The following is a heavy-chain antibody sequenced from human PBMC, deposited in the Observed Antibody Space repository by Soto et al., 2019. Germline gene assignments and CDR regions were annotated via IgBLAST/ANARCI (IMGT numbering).Heavy chain of an antibody. D-gene: IGHD5-18*01. J-gene: IGHJ4*02. CDR1: GFTFSSYT. CDR3: ARGYGSADY. CDR2: ISSGSNYI. Sequence: EVQLVESGGGLVKPGGSLRLSRAASGFTFSSYTMNWVRQAPDKGLEWVSSISSGSNYIYYADSVKGRFTISRDNAKNSLYLQMNSLRAEDTAVYYCARGYGSADYWGQGTLVTVSS. V-gene: IGHV3-21*01.